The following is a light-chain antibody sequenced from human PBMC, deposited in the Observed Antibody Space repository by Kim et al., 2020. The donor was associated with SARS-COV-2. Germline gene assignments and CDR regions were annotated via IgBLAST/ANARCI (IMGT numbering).Light chain of an antibody. J-gene: IGLJ3*02. V-gene: IGLV9-49*01. CDR2: VGNSAIVE. CDR3: AADQGTGSKCMWV. Sequence: QPVLTQPPSVSASVGASVTLTCTLSSGYSDYKVDWFQQRPGKGPRFVMRVGNSAIVESRGDGVPDRFSVLVSGLNRYLSIKNIQEEDESGYHCAADQGTGSKCMWVFGGGNQLSDL. CDR1: SGYSDYK.